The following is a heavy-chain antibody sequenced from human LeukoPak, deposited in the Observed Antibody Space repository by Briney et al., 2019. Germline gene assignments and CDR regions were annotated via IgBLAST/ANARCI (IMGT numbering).Heavy chain of an antibody. J-gene: IGHJ4*02. Sequence: GGSLRLSCAASGFTFGDYGMSWVRQAPGKGLEWVSAINWNGGSTTYADSVKGRFTISRDSAKNSLYLQMNSLRADDTAVYYCARLSGSYYYYSFDYWGQGTLVTVSS. CDR1: GFTFGDYG. V-gene: IGHV3-20*04. CDR2: INWNGGST. D-gene: IGHD1-26*01. CDR3: ARLSGSYYYYSFDY.